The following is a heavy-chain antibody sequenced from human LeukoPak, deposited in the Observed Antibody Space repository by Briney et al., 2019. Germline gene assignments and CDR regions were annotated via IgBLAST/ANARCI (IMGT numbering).Heavy chain of an antibody. CDR1: GFTVSSNY. CDR2: IYSGGST. Sequence: LSGGSLRLSCAASGFTVSSNYMSWVRQAPGKGLEWVSVIYSGGSTYYADSVKGRFTISRDNSKNTLYLQMNSLRAEDTAVYYCARGGATTMPYYYYGMDVWGQGTTVTVSS. V-gene: IGHV3-66*01. D-gene: IGHD1-26*01. J-gene: IGHJ6*02. CDR3: ARGGATTMPYYYYGMDV.